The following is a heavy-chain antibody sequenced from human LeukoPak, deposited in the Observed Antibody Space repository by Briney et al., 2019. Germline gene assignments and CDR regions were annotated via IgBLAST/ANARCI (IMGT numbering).Heavy chain of an antibody. CDR3: AGGSSAFDI. J-gene: IGHJ3*02. V-gene: IGHV1-2*02. CDR1: GGTFSSYA. D-gene: IGHD6-6*01. Sequence: ASVKVSCKASGGTFSSYAISWVRQAPGQGLEWMGWINPNSGGTNYAQKFQGRVTMTRDTSISTAYMELSRLRSDDTAVYYCAGGSSAFDIWGQGTMVTVSS. CDR2: INPNSGGT.